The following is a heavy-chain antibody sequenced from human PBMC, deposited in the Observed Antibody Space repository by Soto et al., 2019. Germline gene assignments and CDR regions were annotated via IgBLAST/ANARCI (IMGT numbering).Heavy chain of an antibody. D-gene: IGHD3-22*01. J-gene: IGHJ4*02. Sequence: QVKLQESGPGLVKPSGTLSLTCAVSGGSISSSNWWSWVRQPPGTGLEWIGEIYHSGSTNYNPSLKSRVTISVDKSKNQFSLKLSSVTAADTAVYYCASVPYYYDSSGYSLGYWGQGTLVTVSS. CDR3: ASVPYYYDSSGYSLGY. V-gene: IGHV4-4*02. CDR1: GGSISSSNW. CDR2: IYHSGST.